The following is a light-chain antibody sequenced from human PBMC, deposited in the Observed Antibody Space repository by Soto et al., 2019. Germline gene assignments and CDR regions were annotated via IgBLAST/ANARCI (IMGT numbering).Light chain of an antibody. V-gene: IGKV3-11*01. CDR3: QQRRGWPLT. CDR1: QSIGNQ. Sequence: EIVLTQSPTTLSLSPGERGTLSCRASQSIGNQLAWYQQKPGQAPRLLISEVSNRATGTPSRFSGSGSGTDFTLTITSVQPEDFAIYYCQQRRGWPLTFGGGTKVEIK. J-gene: IGKJ4*01. CDR2: EVS.